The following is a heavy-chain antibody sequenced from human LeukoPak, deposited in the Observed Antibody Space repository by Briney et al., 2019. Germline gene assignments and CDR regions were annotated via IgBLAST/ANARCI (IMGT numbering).Heavy chain of an antibody. CDR3: TKMGPTPYAFDH. D-gene: IGHD1-26*01. Sequence: GGTLRLSSSASGYTFDDFAMHGVPDVPGRGLECGATLSWNSDGSGYADSVKRRFTISRDNAKNSLYLQMNSLKPEDSALYYCTKMGPTPYAFDHGGVGTLVTVSS. V-gene: IGHV3-9*01. CDR2: LSWNSDGS. CDR1: GYTFDDFA. J-gene: IGHJ4*02.